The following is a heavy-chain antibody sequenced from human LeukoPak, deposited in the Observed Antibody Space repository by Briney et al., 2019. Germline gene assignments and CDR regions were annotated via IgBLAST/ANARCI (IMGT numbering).Heavy chain of an antibody. CDR1: GFTFDDYA. Sequence: PGGSLRLSCAASGFTFDDYAMHWVRQAPGKGLEWVSGISWNSGSIGYADSVKGRFTISRDNAKNSLYLQMNSLRAEDTALYYCAKDEGGHWGQGTLVTVSS. CDR2: ISWNSGSI. J-gene: IGHJ4*02. V-gene: IGHV3-9*01. CDR3: AKDEGGH. D-gene: IGHD3-16*01.